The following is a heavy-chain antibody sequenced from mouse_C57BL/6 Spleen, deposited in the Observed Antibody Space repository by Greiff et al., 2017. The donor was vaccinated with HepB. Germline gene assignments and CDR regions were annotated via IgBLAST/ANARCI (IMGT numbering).Heavy chain of an antibody. CDR1: GYAFSSSW. CDR2: IYPGDGDT. J-gene: IGHJ2*01. CDR3: ARQGYDGAYYFDY. V-gene: IGHV1-82*01. Sequence: QVQLQQSGPELVKPGASVKISCKASGYAFSSSWMNWVKQRPGKGLEWIGRIYPGDGDTNYNGKFKGKATLTADKSSSTAYMQLSSLTSEDSAVYFCARQGYDGAYYFDYWGQGTTLTVSS. D-gene: IGHD2-2*01.